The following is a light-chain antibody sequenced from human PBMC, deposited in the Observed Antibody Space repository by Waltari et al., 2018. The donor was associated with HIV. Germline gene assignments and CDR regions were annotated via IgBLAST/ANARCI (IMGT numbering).Light chain of an antibody. CDR3: QYYDSSLSVWV. Sequence: QSVLTQTPSVSGAPGQRVTIPCTGSSPTIGAGSDEHWYQQIPGTAPKPLNYRNSPRPSGGPDRFSGAKSGTSASLAITGLQAEDEADYYCQYYDSSLSVWVFGGGTKLTVL. V-gene: IGLV1-40*01. CDR1: SPTIGAGSD. J-gene: IGLJ3*02. CDR2: RNS.